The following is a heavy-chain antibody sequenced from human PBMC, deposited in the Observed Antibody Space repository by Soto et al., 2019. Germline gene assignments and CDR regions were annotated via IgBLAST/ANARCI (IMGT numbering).Heavy chain of an antibody. CDR1: GGTFSSYT. D-gene: IGHD3-9*01. J-gene: IGHJ6*03. V-gene: IGHV1-69*04. Sequence: GASVKVSCKASGGTFSSYTISWVRQAPGQGLEWMGRIIPILGIANYAQKFQGRVTITADKSTSTAYMELSSLRSEDTAVYYCARDPFAPLTGYYKGPPSPNMDVWGKGTTVTVSS. CDR2: IIPILGIA. CDR3: ARDPFAPLTGYYKGPPSPNMDV.